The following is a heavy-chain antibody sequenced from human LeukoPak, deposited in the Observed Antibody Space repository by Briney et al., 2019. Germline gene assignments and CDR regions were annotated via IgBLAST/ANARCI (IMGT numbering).Heavy chain of an antibody. J-gene: IGHJ5*02. Sequence: PGGSLRLSCTASGFTLGDYTMNWVRQAPGKGLEWVGFIRSKAYGGTTEYAASVKGRFTISRDDSKTIAYLQMNSLKTEDTALYYCTRDRSGYYYNWFDPWGQGTLVTVSS. V-gene: IGHV3-49*04. CDR3: TRDRSGYYYNWFDP. CDR1: GFTLGDYT. CDR2: IRSKAYGGTT. D-gene: IGHD3-22*01.